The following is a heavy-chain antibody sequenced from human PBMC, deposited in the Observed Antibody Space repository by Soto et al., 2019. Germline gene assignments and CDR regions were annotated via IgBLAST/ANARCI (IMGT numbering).Heavy chain of an antibody. CDR2: IYHSRNT. CDR3: ARVVPAAIGLAHGSWFDP. Sequence: PSQTLCLRWGVVWGSCVGYDWSRIRQHTGKGLEWIGDIYHSRNTNYNPSLKSRVSISVDRSKNQFSLKLSSVTAADTAVYYCARVVPAAIGLAHGSWFDPWGQGTLVTVSS. D-gene: IGHD2-2*02. J-gene: IGHJ5*02. V-gene: IGHV4-34*01. CDR1: WGSCVGYD.